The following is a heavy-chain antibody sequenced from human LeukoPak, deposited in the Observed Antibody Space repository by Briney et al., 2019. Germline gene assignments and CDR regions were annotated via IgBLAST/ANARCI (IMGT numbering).Heavy chain of an antibody. Sequence: GGSLRLSCAASGFTFSDYYMSWIRQAPGKGLEWLSYISRTGSHTPYADSVKGRFTISRDNSKNTLYLQMNSLRTDDTAVYYCARESPACGEDCYFDYWGQGTLVTVSS. CDR3: ARESPACGEDCYFDY. J-gene: IGHJ4*02. V-gene: IGHV3-11*06. CDR2: ISRTGSHT. D-gene: IGHD2-21*02. CDR1: GFTFSDYY.